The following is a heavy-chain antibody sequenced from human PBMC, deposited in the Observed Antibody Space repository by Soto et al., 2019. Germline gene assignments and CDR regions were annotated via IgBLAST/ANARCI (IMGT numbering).Heavy chain of an antibody. V-gene: IGHV3-74*01. Sequence: EVQLVESGGGLVQPGGSLRLSCEASGFTFSSYWMHWVRQGPGKELVWVSRISSDGSSTNYAESVKGRFTISRDNAKNTLYLQMNRLRAEETAVYYCASCWYYYDSSSYFSGDAFDIWGYGTMVTVSS. CDR2: ISSDGSST. CDR3: ASCWYYYDSSSYFSGDAFDI. J-gene: IGHJ3*02. CDR1: GFTFSSYW. D-gene: IGHD3-22*01.